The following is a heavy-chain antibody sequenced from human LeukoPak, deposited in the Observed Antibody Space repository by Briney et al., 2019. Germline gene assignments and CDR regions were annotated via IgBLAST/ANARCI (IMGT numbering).Heavy chain of an antibody. V-gene: IGHV4-59*01. J-gene: IGHJ4*02. Sequence: SETLSLTCTVSGGSISSYYWSWIRQPPGKGLEWIGYIYYSGSTNYNPSLKSRVTISVDTSKNQFSLKLSSVTAADTAVYYCASDSPDSSGYYPLGYWGQGTLVTVSS. D-gene: IGHD3-22*01. CDR1: GGSISSYY. CDR3: ASDSPDSSGYYPLGY. CDR2: IYYSGST.